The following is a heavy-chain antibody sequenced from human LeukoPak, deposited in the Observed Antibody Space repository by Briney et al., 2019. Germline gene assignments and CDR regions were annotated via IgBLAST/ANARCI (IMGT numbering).Heavy chain of an antibody. J-gene: IGHJ4*02. CDR3: ARRTTTVTTSHTADY. V-gene: IGHV4-39*01. D-gene: IGHD4-17*01. CDR2: IYYSGST. CDR1: GGSFSGYY. Sequence: PSETLSLTCAVYGGSFSGYYWGWIRQPPGKGLEWIGSIYYSGSTYYNPSLKSRVTISVDTSKNQFSLKLSSVTAADTAVYYCARRTTTVTTSHTADYWGQGTLVTVSS.